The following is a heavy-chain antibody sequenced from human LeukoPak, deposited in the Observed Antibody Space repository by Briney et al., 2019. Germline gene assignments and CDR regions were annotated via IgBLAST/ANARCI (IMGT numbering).Heavy chain of an antibody. D-gene: IGHD6-19*01. CDR2: MNPNSGNT. CDR3: ARISGWYYYYYYGMDV. CDR1: GYTFTSYD. Sequence: ASVKVSCKASGYTFTSYDINWVRQATGQGLEWMGWMNPNSGNTGYAQKFQGRVTMTRNTSISTAYMELSSLRSEDTAVYYGARISGWYYYYYYGMDVWGQGTTVTVSS. J-gene: IGHJ6*02. V-gene: IGHV1-8*01.